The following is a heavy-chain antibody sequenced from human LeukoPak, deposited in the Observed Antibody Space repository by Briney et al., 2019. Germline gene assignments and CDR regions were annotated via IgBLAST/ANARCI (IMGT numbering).Heavy chain of an antibody. V-gene: IGHV4-4*07. J-gene: IGHJ5*01. CDR3: AREILVPGVNLVNWFDS. CDR1: GGSIIDYY. Sequence: SETLSLTCTVSGGSIIDYYWNWIRQSAGKGLEYIGRISGGGATSYNPSLQSRITMSVDTSKNQSSLHRTSVTAADTAIYYCAREILVPGVNLVNWFDSWGQGFLVTVSS. D-gene: IGHD3-10*01. CDR2: ISGGGAT.